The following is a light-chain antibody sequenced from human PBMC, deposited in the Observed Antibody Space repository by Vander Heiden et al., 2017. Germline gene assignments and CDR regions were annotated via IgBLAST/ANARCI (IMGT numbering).Light chain of an antibody. CDR2: AAS. CDR3: QQSYSTPYT. Sequence: PSPLSASVRDRVTNTCRASQSNSSYLNWYQQKPGKAPKLLIYAASSLQSGVPSRFSGSGSGTDFTLTISSLQAEDLATYYCQQSYSTPYTFGQGTKLEIK. J-gene: IGKJ2*01. CDR1: QSNSSY. V-gene: IGKV1-39*01.